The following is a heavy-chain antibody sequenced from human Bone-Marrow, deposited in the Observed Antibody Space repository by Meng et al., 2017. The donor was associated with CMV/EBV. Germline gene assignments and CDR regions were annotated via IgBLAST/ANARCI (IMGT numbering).Heavy chain of an antibody. CDR1: GFTFGDCA. CDR3: TASIKGPGAVGWFDP. CDR2: IKAKGDGGTA. D-gene: IGHD1-14*01. V-gene: IGHV3-15*01. J-gene: IGHJ5*02. Sequence: GESLKISCTASGFTFGDCAMSWVRQAPGKGLEWVGRIKAKGDGGTADYAAPVRGRFTISRDDSKNALYLQASSLKTEDSGVYYCTASIKGPGAVGWFDPWGQGTLVTVSS.